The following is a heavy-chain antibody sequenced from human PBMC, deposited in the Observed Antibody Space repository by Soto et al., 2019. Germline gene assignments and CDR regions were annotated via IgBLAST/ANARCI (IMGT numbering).Heavy chain of an antibody. CDR2: IYPGDSDT. CDR3: ARPPRYNWNYFDY. V-gene: IGHV5-51*01. CDR1: GYSFTSYW. Sequence: CKGSGYSFTSYWIGWVRQMPGKGLEWMGIIYPGDSDTRYSPSFQGQVTISADKSISTAYLQWSSLKASDTAMYYCARPPRYNWNYFDYWGQGTLVTVS. D-gene: IGHD1-20*01. J-gene: IGHJ4*02.